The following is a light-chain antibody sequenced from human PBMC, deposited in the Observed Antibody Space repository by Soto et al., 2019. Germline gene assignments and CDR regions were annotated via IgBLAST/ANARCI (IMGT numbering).Light chain of an antibody. J-gene: IGLJ1*01. Sequence: ELTQPPSVSVAPGQTARITCGGNNVGSKRVNWYQQKPGQAPVLVVYDDSDRPSGIPERFSGSDSGNPATLTISRVEAGDEADYYCQVWDSSTDHYVFGTGTKVTVL. V-gene: IGLV3-21*02. CDR3: QVWDSSTDHYV. CDR1: NVGSKR. CDR2: DDS.